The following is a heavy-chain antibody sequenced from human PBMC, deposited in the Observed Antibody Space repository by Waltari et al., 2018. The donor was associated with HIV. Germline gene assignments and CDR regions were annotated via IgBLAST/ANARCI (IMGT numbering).Heavy chain of an antibody. CDR2: SNGDGTTN. V-gene: IGHV3-74*01. CDR1: GFTSSNFW. CDR3: ARRHATEGVLDL. J-gene: IGHJ2*01. D-gene: IGHD3-10*01. Sequence: EVQLLESGGGLVQPGGSLRLSCAASGFTSSNFWMHWVRQFPGKGPVVISRSNGDGTTNLYADAVKGRFTISGDNTRDALYLQMNSLRAEDTAVYYCARRHATEGVLDLWGRGTLVTVSS.